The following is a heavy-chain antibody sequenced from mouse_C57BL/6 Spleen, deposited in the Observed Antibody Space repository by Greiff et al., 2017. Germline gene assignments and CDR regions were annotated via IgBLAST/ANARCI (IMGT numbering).Heavy chain of an antibody. Sequence: QVQLLQPGAEFVQPGASVKLSCKASGYTFTSYWMHWVNQSPGRGLEWIGRLDPNSGGPKYNEKFNSKATLTVYKPSSTAYMQLSSLPSEDSAVYYCARWDYCSNFYYFDYWGQGTTVTVSS. V-gene: IGHV1-72*01. CDR3: ARWDYCSNFYYFDY. J-gene: IGHJ2*01. CDR2: LDPNSGGP. D-gene: IGHD2-5*01. CDR1: GYTFTSYW.